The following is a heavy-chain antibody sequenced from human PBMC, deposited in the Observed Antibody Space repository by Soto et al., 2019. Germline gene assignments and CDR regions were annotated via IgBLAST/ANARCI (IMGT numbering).Heavy chain of an antibody. CDR3: AREGSYRTFDY. CDR1: GFTFSSYG. Sequence: GGSLRLSCAASGFTFSSYGMHWVRQAPGKGLEWVAVIWYDGSNKYYADSVKGRFTISRDNSKNTLYLQMNSLRAEDTAVYYCAREGSYRTFDYWGQGTLVTVSS. J-gene: IGHJ4*02. V-gene: IGHV3-33*01. D-gene: IGHD1-26*01. CDR2: IWYDGSNK.